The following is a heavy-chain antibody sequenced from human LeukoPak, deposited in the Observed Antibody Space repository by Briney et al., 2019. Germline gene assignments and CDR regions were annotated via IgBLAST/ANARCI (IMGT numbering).Heavy chain of an antibody. CDR2: INHSGST. V-gene: IGHV4-34*01. J-gene: IGHJ4*02. CDR3: ARLSRHLDY. CDR1: GGSFSGYY. Sequence: PSETLSLTCAVYGGSFSGYYWSWIRQPPGKGLEWIGEINHSGSTNYNPSLKSRVTISVDTSKNQFSLKLSSVTAADTAVYYCARLSRHLDYWGQGTLVTVSS. D-gene: IGHD2-2*01.